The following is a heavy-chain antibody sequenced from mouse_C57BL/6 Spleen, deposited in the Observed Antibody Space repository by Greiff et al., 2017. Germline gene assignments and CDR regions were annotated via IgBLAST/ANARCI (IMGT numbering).Heavy chain of an antibody. Sequence: EVQVVESGPGLVKPSQSLSLTCSVTGYSITSGYYWNWIRQFPGNKLEWMGYISYDGSNNYNPSLKNRISITRDTSKNQFFLKLNSVTTEDTATYYCARDPSYYNYFDYWGQSTTLTVSS. CDR3: ARDPSYYNYFDY. J-gene: IGHJ2*01. V-gene: IGHV3-6*01. D-gene: IGHD2-12*01. CDR1: GYSITSGYY. CDR2: ISYDGSN.